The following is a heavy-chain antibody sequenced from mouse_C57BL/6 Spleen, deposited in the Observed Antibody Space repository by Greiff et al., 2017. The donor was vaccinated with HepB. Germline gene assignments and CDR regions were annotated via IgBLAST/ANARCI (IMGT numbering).Heavy chain of an antibody. CDR3: ARGSLYYGSSYNYAMDY. D-gene: IGHD1-1*01. J-gene: IGHJ4*01. CDR2: ISYDGSN. V-gene: IGHV3-6*01. Sequence: EVQLVESGPGLVKPSQSLSLTCSVTGYSITSGYYWNWIRQFPGNKLEWMGYISYDGSNNYNPSLKNRISITRDTSKNQFFLKLNSVTTEDTATYYCARGSLYYGSSYNYAMDYWGQGTSVTVSS. CDR1: GYSITSGYY.